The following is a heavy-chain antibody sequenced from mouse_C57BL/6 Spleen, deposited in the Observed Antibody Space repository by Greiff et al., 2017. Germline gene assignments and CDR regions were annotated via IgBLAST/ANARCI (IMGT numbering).Heavy chain of an antibody. CDR2: IYPGDGDT. Sequence: VKLVESGAELVKPGASVKISCKASGYAFSSYWMNWVKQRPGKGLEWIGQIYPGDGDTNYNGKFKGKATLTADKSSSTAYMQLSSLTSEDSAVYFCARPDYDGAWFAYWGQGTLVTVSA. V-gene: IGHV1-80*01. D-gene: IGHD2-4*01. CDR3: ARPDYDGAWFAY. CDR1: GYAFSSYW. J-gene: IGHJ3*01.